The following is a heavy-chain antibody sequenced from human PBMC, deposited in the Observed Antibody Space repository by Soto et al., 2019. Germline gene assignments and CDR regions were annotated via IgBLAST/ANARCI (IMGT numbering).Heavy chain of an antibody. CDR1: GFTFSSYG. D-gene: IGHD6-13*01. CDR3: AKDSSSHDRYYYYGMDV. Sequence: GGSLRLSCAASGFTFSSYGMHWVRQAPGKGLEWVAVISYDGSSKYYADSVKGRFTISRDNSKNTLYLQMNSLRAEDTAVYYCAKDSSSHDRYYYYGMDVWGQGTTVTVSS. V-gene: IGHV3-30*18. CDR2: ISYDGSSK. J-gene: IGHJ6*02.